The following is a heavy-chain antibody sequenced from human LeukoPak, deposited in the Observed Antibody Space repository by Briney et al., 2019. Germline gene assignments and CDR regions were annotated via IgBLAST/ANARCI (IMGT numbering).Heavy chain of an antibody. Sequence: ASVKVSCKASGYTFTGYYMHCVRQAPGQGLEWMGWINPNSGVTNYAQKVQGRVTMTRDTSISTAYMELSRLRSDDTAVYYCARAAYCGGDCYTAGYYYGMDVWGQGTTVTVSS. V-gene: IGHV1-2*02. D-gene: IGHD2-21*02. J-gene: IGHJ6*02. CDR2: INPNSGVT. CDR1: GYTFTGYY. CDR3: ARAAYCGGDCYTAGYYYGMDV.